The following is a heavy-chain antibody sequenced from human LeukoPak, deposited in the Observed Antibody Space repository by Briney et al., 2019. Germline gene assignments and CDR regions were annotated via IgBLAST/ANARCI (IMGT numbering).Heavy chain of an antibody. CDR3: ARGRPNYYYMDV. CDR1: GGSFSGYY. CDR2: INHGGST. D-gene: IGHD6-6*01. J-gene: IGHJ6*03. Sequence: SETLSLTCALYGGSFSGYYWSWIRQPPGKGLEWIGEINHGGSTNYNPSLKSRVTISVDTSKNQFSLKLSSVTAADTAVYYCARGRPNYYYMDVWGKGTTVTVSS. V-gene: IGHV4-34*01.